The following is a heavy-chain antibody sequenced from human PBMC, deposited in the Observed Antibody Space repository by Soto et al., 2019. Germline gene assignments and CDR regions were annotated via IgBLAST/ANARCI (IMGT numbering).Heavy chain of an antibody. CDR2: IYYSGST. J-gene: IGHJ6*02. CDR3: ASTYCGGDCYQDYYYGMDG. V-gene: IGHV4-59*01. CDR1: GGSISSYY. Sequence: SETLSLTCTVSGGSISSYYWSWIRQPPGKGLEWIGYIYYSGSTNYNPSLKSRVTISVDTSKNQFSLKLSSVTAADTAVYYCASTYCGGDCYQDYYYGMDGWGQGATVTV. D-gene: IGHD2-21*02.